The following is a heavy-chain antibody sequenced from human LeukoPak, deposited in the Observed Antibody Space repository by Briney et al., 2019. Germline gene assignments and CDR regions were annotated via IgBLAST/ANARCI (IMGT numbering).Heavy chain of an antibody. CDR3: ARGLSDFRTQQLVPTCD. D-gene: IGHD6-13*01. J-gene: IGHJ4*02. Sequence: ASVNVSCTASGYTFTSYAIHWVCQAHAQGLEWMGWINAGNGNTKYSQKFQGRVTITRDTSASTAYMELSSLRSEDTAVYYCARGLSDFRTQQLVPTCDWGQGTLVTVSS. V-gene: IGHV1-3*01. CDR2: INAGNGNT. CDR1: GYTFTSYA.